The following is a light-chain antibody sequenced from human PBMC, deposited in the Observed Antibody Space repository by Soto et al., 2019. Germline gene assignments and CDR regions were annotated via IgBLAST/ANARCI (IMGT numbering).Light chain of an antibody. J-gene: IGKJ5*01. V-gene: IGKV3-11*01. CDR2: DIS. CDR3: QQRSNRIT. Sequence: EFVLTQSPATLSLSPGERAILSCGASQSVAGSLSWYQQKPGQAPRLLIYDISTRAAAIPARFSGSGSGTDFTLTVSSLEPEDFALYYCQQRSNRITFGQGTRLEI. CDR1: QSVAGS.